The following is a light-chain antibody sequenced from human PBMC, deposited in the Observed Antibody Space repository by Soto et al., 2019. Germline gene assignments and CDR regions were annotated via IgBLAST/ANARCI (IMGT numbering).Light chain of an antibody. CDR3: SSHGGSNNFYV. J-gene: IGLJ1*01. Sequence: QSVLTQPPSASGSPGQSVTISCIGTSSDVGAYNYVSWYQQHPGKAPKLMIYEVSKRPSGVPDRFSASKSGNTASLTVSGLQAEDEADYYCSSHGGSNNFYVFGTGTKVTVL. CDR2: EVS. V-gene: IGLV2-8*01. CDR1: SSDVGAYNY.